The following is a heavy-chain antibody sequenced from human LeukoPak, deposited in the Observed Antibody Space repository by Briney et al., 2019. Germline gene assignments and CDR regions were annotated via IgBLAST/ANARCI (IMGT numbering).Heavy chain of an antibody. J-gene: IGHJ6*02. CDR2: ISYDGSNK. CDR1: GFTFSSYA. Sequence: PGRPLRLSCAASGFTFSSYAMHWVRQAPGKGLEGVAVISYDGSNKYYADSVKGRFTISRDNSKNTLYLQMNSLRAEDTAVYYCARELELRLGVEVYYYYGMDVWGQGTTVTVSS. D-gene: IGHD1-7*01. CDR3: ARELELRLGVEVYYYYGMDV. V-gene: IGHV3-30-3*01.